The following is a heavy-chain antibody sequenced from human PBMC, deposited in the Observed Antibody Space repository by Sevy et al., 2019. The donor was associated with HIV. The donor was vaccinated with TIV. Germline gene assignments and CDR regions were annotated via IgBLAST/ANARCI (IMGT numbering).Heavy chain of an antibody. CDR1: GYSISSSNW. D-gene: IGHD3-22*01. J-gene: IGHJ3*02. V-gene: IGHV4-28*01. Sequence: SETLSLTCAVSGYSISSSNWWGWIRQPPGKGLEWIGYIYYSGRTYHNPSLKSRVSMSVDKSKNQFSLKLSSVTAVDTAVYYCARNRVRSSGRRLEAFDIWGQGTMVTVSS. CDR2: IYYSGRT. CDR3: ARNRVRSSGRRLEAFDI.